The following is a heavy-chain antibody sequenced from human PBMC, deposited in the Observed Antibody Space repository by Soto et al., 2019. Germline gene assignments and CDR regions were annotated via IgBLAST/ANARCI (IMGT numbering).Heavy chain of an antibody. CDR2: IKQDGSEK. V-gene: IGHV3-7*01. Sequence: EVQLVESGGGLVQPGGSLRLSCAASGFTFSSYWMSWVRQAPGKGLEWVANIKQDGSEKYYVDSVKGRFTISRDNAKNSLYLQMNSLRAEDTAVYYCARERIRYFDRRTFDYWGQGTLVTVSS. J-gene: IGHJ4*02. D-gene: IGHD3-9*01. CDR3: ARERIRYFDRRTFDY. CDR1: GFTFSSYW.